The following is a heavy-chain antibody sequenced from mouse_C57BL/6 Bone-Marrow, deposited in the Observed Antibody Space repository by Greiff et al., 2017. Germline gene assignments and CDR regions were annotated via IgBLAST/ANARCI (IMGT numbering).Heavy chain of an antibody. CDR1: GYTFTDYY. V-gene: IGHV1-26*01. D-gene: IGHD1-1*01. Sequence: VQLQQSGPELVKPEASVKISCKASGYTFTDYYMNWVKQSHGKSLEWIGDINPNNGGTSYNQKFKGKATLTVDKSSSTAYMELRSLTSEDSAVYYCARWGYGSSYDWYFDVWGTGTTVTVSS. J-gene: IGHJ1*03. CDR3: ARWGYGSSYDWYFDV. CDR2: INPNNGGT.